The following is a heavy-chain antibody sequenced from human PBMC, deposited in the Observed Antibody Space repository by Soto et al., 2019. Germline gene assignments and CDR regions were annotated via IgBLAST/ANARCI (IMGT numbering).Heavy chain of an antibody. Sequence: QVQLVQSGAEVKKPGASVKVSCEASGYIFTDYFIHWVRQAPGQGLVWMGWINTNRGDTKFAPRFQGRVTMTGTTSPSTAYMELTSLRPDDTAVYFCARDGLTVQYAFDLWGQGTMVIASS. CDR1: GYIFTDYF. CDR2: INTNRGDT. CDR3: ARDGLTVQYAFDL. D-gene: IGHD3-9*01. V-gene: IGHV1-2*02. J-gene: IGHJ3*01.